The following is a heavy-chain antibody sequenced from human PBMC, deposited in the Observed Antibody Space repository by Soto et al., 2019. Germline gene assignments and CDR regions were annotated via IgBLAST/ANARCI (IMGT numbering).Heavy chain of an antibody. CDR2: MNPNSGNT. V-gene: IGHV1-8*01. CDR3: ARGGVPAAMGYYYHYGMDV. Sequence: ASVKVSFKASGYTFTSYDINWVRQATGQGLEWMGWMNPNSGNTGYAQKFQGRVTMTRNTSISTAYMELSSLRSEDTAVYYCARGGVPAAMGYYYHYGMDVWGQGTTVTVSS. J-gene: IGHJ6*02. D-gene: IGHD2-2*01. CDR1: GYTFTSYD.